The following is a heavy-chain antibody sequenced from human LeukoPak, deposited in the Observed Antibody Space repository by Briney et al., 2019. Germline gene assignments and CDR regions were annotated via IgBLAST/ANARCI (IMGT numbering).Heavy chain of an antibody. D-gene: IGHD3-10*01. CDR2: ISWNSGSI. CDR3: AKVAYYYGSGSYYIGFEYFQH. CDR1: GFTFDDYA. J-gene: IGHJ1*01. Sequence: PGGSLRLSCAASGFTFDDYAMHWVRQAPGKGLEWVSGISWNSGSIGYADSVKGRFTISRDNAKNSLYLQMNSLRAEDTALYHCAKVAYYYGSGSYYIGFEYFQHWGQGTLVTVSS. V-gene: IGHV3-9*01.